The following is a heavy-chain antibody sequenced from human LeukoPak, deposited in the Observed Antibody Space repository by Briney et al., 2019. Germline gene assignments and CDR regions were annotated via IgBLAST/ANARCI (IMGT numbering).Heavy chain of an antibody. Sequence: GGSLRLSCAASAFTFNSYAMTWVRQAPGKGLEWVSAISGSAVVTYHADSVKGRFTVSRDNSKKMLYLQMISLRAEDTALYYCAKNLETGGTGLRGAFDIWGQGTMVTVCS. CDR3: AKNLETGGTGLRGAFDI. CDR1: AFTFNSYA. D-gene: IGHD7-27*01. V-gene: IGHV3-23*01. J-gene: IGHJ3*02. CDR2: ISGSAVVT.